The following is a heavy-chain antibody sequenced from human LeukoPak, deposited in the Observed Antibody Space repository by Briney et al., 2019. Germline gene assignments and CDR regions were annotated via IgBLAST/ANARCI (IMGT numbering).Heavy chain of an antibody. CDR3: AKRGGYCSGGSCYRVPYYFDY. CDR2: ISGSGGST. Sequence: AGTLRLSCAASGFTFSSYGMSWVRQAPGKGLEWVSAISGSGGSTYYADSVKGRFTISRDNSKNTLYLQMNSLRAEDTAVYYCAKRGGYCSGGSCYRVPYYFDYWGQGTLVTVSS. V-gene: IGHV3-23*01. J-gene: IGHJ4*02. D-gene: IGHD2-15*01. CDR1: GFTFSSYG.